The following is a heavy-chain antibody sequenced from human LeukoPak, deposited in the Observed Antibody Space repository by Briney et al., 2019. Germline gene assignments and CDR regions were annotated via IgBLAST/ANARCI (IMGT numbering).Heavy chain of an antibody. Sequence: ASVKVSCKASGYTFTSYGISWVRQAPGQGLEWMGWISAYNGNTNYAQKLQGRVTMTTDTSTSTAYMELRSLRSDDTAVYYCARDRATMVRGVIQTPPGTWGDYWGQGTLVTVS. V-gene: IGHV1-18*01. J-gene: IGHJ4*02. CDR1: GYTFTSYG. CDR3: ARDRATMVRGVIQTPPGTWGDY. CDR2: ISAYNGNT. D-gene: IGHD3-10*01.